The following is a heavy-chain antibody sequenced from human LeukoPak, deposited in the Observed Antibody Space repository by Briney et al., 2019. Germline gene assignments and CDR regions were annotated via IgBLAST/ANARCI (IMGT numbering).Heavy chain of an antibody. D-gene: IGHD5-24*01. V-gene: IGHV4-39*01. CDR2: IYYSGST. CDR3: ARLSRDRYYDYYMDV. CDR1: GGSISSSSYY. J-gene: IGHJ6*03. Sequence: PSETLSLTCTVSGGSISSSSYYWGWIRQPPGKGLEWIGSIYYSGSTYYNPSLKSRVTISVDTSKDQFSLKLSSVTAADTAVYYCARLSRDRYYDYYMDVWGKGTTVTISS.